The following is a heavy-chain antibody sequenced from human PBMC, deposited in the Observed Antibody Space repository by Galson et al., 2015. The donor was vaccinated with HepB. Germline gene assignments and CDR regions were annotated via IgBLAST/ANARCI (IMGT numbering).Heavy chain of an antibody. CDR1: GGSLSRSCYS. V-gene: IGHV4-39*01. Sequence: ATLSLTCTVSGGSLSRSCYSWGWIRPPPGKGLEWIGSIYYSGSTYYNPSLKSRVTISVDTSKNQFSLKLSSVTAADTAVYYCARTYYYDSGYFDYWGQGTLVTVSS. CDR2: IYYSGST. CDR3: ARTYYYDSGYFDY. D-gene: IGHD3-22*01. J-gene: IGHJ4*02.